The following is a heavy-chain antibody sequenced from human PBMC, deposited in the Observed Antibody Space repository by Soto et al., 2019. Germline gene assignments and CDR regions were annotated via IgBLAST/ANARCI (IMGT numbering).Heavy chain of an antibody. CDR1: GYSISSGYY. V-gene: IGHV4-38-2*02. Sequence: SETLSLTCAVSGYSISSGYYWGWIRQPPGKGLEWIGSIYHSGSTYYSPSLKSRVTISVDTSKNQFSLKLSSVTAADTAVYYCARETVPYYIDYWGQGTLVTVSS. CDR2: IYHSGST. CDR3: ARETVPYYIDY. J-gene: IGHJ4*02. D-gene: IGHD1-1*01.